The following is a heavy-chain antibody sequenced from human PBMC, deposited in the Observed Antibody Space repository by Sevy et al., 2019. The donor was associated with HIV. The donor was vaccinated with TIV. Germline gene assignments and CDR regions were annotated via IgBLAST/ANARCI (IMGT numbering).Heavy chain of an antibody. CDR2: IYHTGNT. D-gene: IGHD3-9*01. CDR3: ARDGGTLTVPGSFDI. Sequence: SETLSLTCSVSGDSITSGAFSWNWIRQPPGKGLEWIGYIYHTGNTYYSPSLKSRLTISVDRSKNQFSLNLTSVTAADTAVYYCARDGGTLTVPGSFDIWGQGTMVTVS. CDR1: GDSITSGAFS. V-gene: IGHV4-30-2*01. J-gene: IGHJ3*02.